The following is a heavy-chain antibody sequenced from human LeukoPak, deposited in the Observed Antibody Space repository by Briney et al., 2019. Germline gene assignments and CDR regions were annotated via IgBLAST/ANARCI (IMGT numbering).Heavy chain of an antibody. CDR3: AREGGFYRPLDY. CDR1: GGSISSSSYY. D-gene: IGHD3-3*01. CDR2: VHLDGRT. J-gene: IGHJ4*02. V-gene: IGHV4-39*07. Sequence: SETLSLTCTVSGGSISSSSYYWGWSRQPPGKGLEWIGGVHLDGRTNYNPSLKSRLIMSVDLPENHISLKLTSVTAADTAVYYCAREGGFYRPLDYSGQGTLVTVSS.